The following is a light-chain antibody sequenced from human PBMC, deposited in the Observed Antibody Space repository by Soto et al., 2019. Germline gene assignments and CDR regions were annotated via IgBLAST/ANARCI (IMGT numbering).Light chain of an antibody. CDR2: DAS. CDR1: RSVSSN. CDR3: QQRRNWPPLT. Sequence: EIVMTQSPATLSVSPGERATLSCRASRSVSSNLAWYQQKPGQAPRLLIYDASNRATGIPARFSGSGSGTDFTLTISSLEPEDFAVYYCQQRRNWPPLTFGGGTKVEIK. J-gene: IGKJ4*01. V-gene: IGKV3-11*01.